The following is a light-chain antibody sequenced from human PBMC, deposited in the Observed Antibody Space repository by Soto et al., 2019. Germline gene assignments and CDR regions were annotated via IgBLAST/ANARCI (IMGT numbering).Light chain of an antibody. V-gene: IGKV3-20*01. CDR1: QSVSSSY. CDR2: GAS. CDR3: QQFGGSPRT. J-gene: IGKJ4*01. Sequence: EIVLTQSPGTLSLSPGERATLSCRASQSVSSSYLAWYQQKPGQAPRLLIYGASSRATGIPDSVSGSGSGTDFTLTISRVEPEDFAVYYCQQFGGSPRTFGKGTRVDIK.